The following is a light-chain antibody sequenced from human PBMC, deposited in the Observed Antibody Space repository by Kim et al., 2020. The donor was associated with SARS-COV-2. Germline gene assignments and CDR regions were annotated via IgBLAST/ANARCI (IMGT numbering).Light chain of an antibody. J-gene: IGKJ4*01. CDR1: QDIGIY. CDR3: QRYDNLPLT. Sequence: ASVGDRVTITCQASQDIGIYLNWYQQKPGKAPNFLIYDASILQTGVPSRFSGSGSGTYFTLTITSLQPEDSATYYCQRYDNLPLTFGGGTKVDIK. V-gene: IGKV1-33*01. CDR2: DAS.